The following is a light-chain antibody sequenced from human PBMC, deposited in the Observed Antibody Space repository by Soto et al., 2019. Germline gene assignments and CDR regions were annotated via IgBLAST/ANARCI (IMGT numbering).Light chain of an antibody. J-gene: IGKJ1*01. CDR1: QSISFY. CDR3: QQSYRPPPWA. Sequence: DIQMTQSPSSLSATVGDRVTITCRASQSISFYLNWYQRKPGKAXNLLVYATSSLQSGVPSRFSGSESGTDFNLTTGCLQTEDFVNYDGQQSYRPPPWAFNQGTKVDIK. CDR2: ATS. V-gene: IGKV1-39*01.